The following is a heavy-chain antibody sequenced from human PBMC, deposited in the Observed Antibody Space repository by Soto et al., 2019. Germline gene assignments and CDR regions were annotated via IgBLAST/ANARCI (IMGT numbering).Heavy chain of an antibody. CDR3: ARGQEVGAHFFDS. J-gene: IGHJ4*02. V-gene: IGHV3-13*01. CDR1: GFTFSGFD. D-gene: IGHD2-15*01. CDR2: IGTAGDT. Sequence: GSLRLSCEASGFTFSGFDMHWVRQPTGKGLEWVSAIGTAGDTYYAVSVKGRFTISRDNAKNSLSLQMNSLRAGDTAVYFCARGQEVGAHFFDSWGQGTQVTVSS.